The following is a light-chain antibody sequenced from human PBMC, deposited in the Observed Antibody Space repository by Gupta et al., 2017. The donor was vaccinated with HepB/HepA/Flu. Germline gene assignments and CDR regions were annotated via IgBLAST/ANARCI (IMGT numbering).Light chain of an antibody. CDR2: SNN. CDR3: EAWDDSRNGFYV. J-gene: IGLJ1*01. Sequence: QSVLPQPPSTSGTPGQRVTISCSGSSSNIGRNKVNWYKQLPDTAPNLLIDSNNQRPSGAPARFSASKSGTSAALAITGLPLEEEADYYCEAWDDSRNGFYVFGSGTKVTVL. V-gene: IGLV1-44*01. CDR1: SSNIGRNK.